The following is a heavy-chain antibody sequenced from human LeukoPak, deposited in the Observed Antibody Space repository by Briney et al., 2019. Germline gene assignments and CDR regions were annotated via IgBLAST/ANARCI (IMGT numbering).Heavy chain of an antibody. CDR1: GGSISSYY. CDR2: IYYSGST. Sequence: SETLSLTCTVSGGSISSYYWSWIRQPPGKGLEWIGNIYYSGSTNYNPSLKSRVTISVDTSKNQFSLKLSSVTAADTAVYYCARGHNYGRLWDYWGQGTLVTVSS. CDR3: ARGHNYGRLWDY. J-gene: IGHJ4*02. D-gene: IGHD5-18*01. V-gene: IGHV4-59*01.